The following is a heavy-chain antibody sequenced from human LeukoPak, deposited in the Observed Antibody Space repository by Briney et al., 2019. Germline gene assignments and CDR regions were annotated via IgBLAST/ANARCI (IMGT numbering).Heavy chain of an antibody. D-gene: IGHD6-19*01. Sequence: PGGSLRLSCVASGFSVSSNYMTWVRQAPGKGLEWVSVIYTGGNTYYADSVKGRFTISRDNSKNTLYLQMHSLRAEDTAVYYCASPSSGQSFDIWGQGTMVTVSS. V-gene: IGHV3-53*01. CDR1: GFSVSSNY. CDR3: ASPSSGQSFDI. CDR2: IYTGGNT. J-gene: IGHJ3*02.